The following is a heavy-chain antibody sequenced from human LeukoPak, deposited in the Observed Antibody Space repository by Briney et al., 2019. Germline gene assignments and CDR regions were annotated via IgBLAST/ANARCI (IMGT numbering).Heavy chain of an antibody. CDR1: GYTFTSYG. J-gene: IGHJ4*02. Sequence: ASVKVSCKASGYTFTSYGISWVRQAPGQGLEWMGWISAYNGNTNYAQKLQGRVTMTTDTSTSTAYMELRSLRSDDTAVYCCARDRDKGYSSGWPYYDYWGQGTLVTVSS. CDR2: ISAYNGNT. D-gene: IGHD6-19*01. V-gene: IGHV1-18*01. CDR3: ARDRDKGYSSGWPYYDY.